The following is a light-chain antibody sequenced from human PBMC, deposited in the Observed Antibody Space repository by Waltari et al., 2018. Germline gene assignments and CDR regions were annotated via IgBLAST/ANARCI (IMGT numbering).Light chain of an antibody. CDR2: EGS. Sequence: QSALPQPASVSGSPGQSITISCTGTSSDVGSYNLLSWYQQHPSKIPKPMIYEGSKRPSGVSNRFSGSKSGNTASLTISGLQAEDEADYYCCSYAGSSTFPYVFGTGTKVTVL. J-gene: IGLJ1*01. CDR3: CSYAGSSTFPYV. V-gene: IGLV2-23*03. CDR1: SSDVGSYNL.